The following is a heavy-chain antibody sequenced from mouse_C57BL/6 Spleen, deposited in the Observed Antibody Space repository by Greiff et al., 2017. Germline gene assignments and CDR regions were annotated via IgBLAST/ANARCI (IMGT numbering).Heavy chain of an antibody. CDR2: IYPGSGST. CDR3: AREYYYGSSHYWYFDV. CDR1: GYTFTSYW. J-gene: IGHJ1*03. V-gene: IGHV1-55*01. D-gene: IGHD1-1*01. Sequence: QVQLQQPGAELVKPGASVKMSCKASGYTFTSYWITWVKQRPGQGLEWIGDIYPGSGSTNYNEKFKSKATLTVDTSSSTAYMQLSSLTSEDSAVYYCAREYYYGSSHYWYFDVWGTGTTVTVSS.